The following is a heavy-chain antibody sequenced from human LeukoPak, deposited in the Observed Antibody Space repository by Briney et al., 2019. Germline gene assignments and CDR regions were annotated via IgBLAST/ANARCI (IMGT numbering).Heavy chain of an antibody. CDR1: GYSISSGYY. V-gene: IGHV4-38-2*02. CDR2: IYHSGST. CDR3: ASKRGFAFIS. Sequence: SETLSLTCTVSGYSISSGYYWGWIRQPPGKGLEWIGSIYHSGSTYYNPSLKSRVTISVDTSKNQFSLKLSSVTAADTAVYYCASKRGFAFISWGQGTLVTVSS. D-gene: IGHD2-21*01. J-gene: IGHJ4*02.